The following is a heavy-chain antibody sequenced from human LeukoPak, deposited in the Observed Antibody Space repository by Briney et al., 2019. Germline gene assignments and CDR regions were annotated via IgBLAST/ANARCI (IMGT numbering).Heavy chain of an antibody. D-gene: IGHD5-24*01. V-gene: IGHV3-53*01. CDR2: IYSGGNT. CDR1: GFTVSSNY. J-gene: IGHJ4*02. Sequence: GALRLSRAASGFTVSSNYMNWVRQAPGQGLEWVSVIYSGGNTYYTDSVKGRFTISRDNSKNTLYLQMNSLRAEDTAVYYCAARFDYWGQGTLVTVSS. CDR3: AARFDY.